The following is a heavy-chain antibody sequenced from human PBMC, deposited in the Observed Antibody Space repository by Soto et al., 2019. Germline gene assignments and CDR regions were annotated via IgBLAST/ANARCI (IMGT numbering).Heavy chain of an antibody. V-gene: IGHV3-53*02. CDR2: FYRGGST. Sequence: EVQLVETGGGLIQPGGSLRLSCEVSGFSVSDSSMSWVRQAPGKGLEWVSVFYRGGSTDYADSVKGRGTVSRDTFKNTLFLQMDSLTVVDTAVYFCARDHGWNDLLNTYYYGMDVWGQLTTVTVS. D-gene: IGHD1-1*01. J-gene: IGHJ6*02. CDR1: GFSVSDSS. CDR3: ARDHGWNDLLNTYYYGMDV.